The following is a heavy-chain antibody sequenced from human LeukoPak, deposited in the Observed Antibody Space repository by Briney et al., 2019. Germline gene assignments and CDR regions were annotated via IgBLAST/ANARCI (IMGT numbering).Heavy chain of an antibody. CDR3: ARGDGLRDVSCFDY. D-gene: IGHD3-16*01. CDR2: ISGNGARS. CDR1: RFTFSNYA. V-gene: IGHV3-23*01. J-gene: IGHJ4*02. Sequence: PGGSLRLSCEASRFTFSNYAMNWVRQAPGKGLEWVSRISGNGARSYYADSVKGRFTISRDNSKNTLYLQMRRLRAEDTAVYYCARGDGLRDVSCFDYWGQGTLVTVSS.